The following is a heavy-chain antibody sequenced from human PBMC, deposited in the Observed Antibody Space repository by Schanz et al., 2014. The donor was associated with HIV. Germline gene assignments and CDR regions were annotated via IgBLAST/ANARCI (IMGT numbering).Heavy chain of an antibody. D-gene: IGHD2-2*01. CDR3: ARGMVPAAFDY. CDR2: ISATGSHI. Sequence: EVQLVESGGGLVKPGDSLRLSCVASGFTFSTSSMNWVRQTPGQGLEWLSSISATGSHISYADSVRGRFTISRDNTKNSLYLQMNSLRAEDTTLYFCARGMVPAAFDYWGQGTLVTVSS. J-gene: IGHJ4*02. CDR1: GFTFSTSS. V-gene: IGHV3-21*02.